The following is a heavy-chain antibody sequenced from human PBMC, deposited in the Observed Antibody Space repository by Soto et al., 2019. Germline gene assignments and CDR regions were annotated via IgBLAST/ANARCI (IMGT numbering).Heavy chain of an antibody. D-gene: IGHD5-18*01. J-gene: IGHJ6*02. Sequence: KAGGSLSLSCAVYGVTFSGYYWSWIRQPPGKGLEWIGEINHSGSTNYNPSLKSRVTISVDTSKNKFSLKLSSVTAADTAVYYCARGRQLWLLHSYYYYGMDVWGQGTMVTVSS. V-gene: IGHV4-34*01. CDR1: GVTFSGYY. CDR2: INHSGST. CDR3: ARGRQLWLLHSYYYYGMDV.